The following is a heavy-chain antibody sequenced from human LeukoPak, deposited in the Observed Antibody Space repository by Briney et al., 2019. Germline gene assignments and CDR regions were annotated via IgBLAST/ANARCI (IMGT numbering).Heavy chain of an antibody. V-gene: IGHV3-53*01. Sequence: GGSLRLSCAASGFTVSSNYMTWARQAPGKGLEWVSVIYSGGSTYYADSVKGRFTISRDNYKNTLYLQMNSLRAEDTAVYYCARGWYYYDSSGYYYVDHWGQGTLVTVSS. J-gene: IGHJ4*02. CDR1: GFTVSSNY. CDR2: IYSGGST. D-gene: IGHD3-22*01. CDR3: ARGWYYYDSSGYYYVDH.